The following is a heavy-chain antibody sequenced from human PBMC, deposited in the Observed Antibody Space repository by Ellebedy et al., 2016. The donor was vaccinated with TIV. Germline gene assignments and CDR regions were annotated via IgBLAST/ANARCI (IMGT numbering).Heavy chain of an antibody. D-gene: IGHD1-26*01. CDR2: ISSSSSYI. CDR1: GFTFSSYS. V-gene: IGHV3-21*01. J-gene: IGHJ4*02. Sequence: GESLKISCAASGFTFSSYSMNWVRQAPGKGLEWVSSISSSSSYIYYADSVKGRFTISRDNAKNSLYLQMNSLRAEDTAVYYCARDRAYSGSYFDYWGQGTLVTVPS. CDR3: ARDRAYSGSYFDY.